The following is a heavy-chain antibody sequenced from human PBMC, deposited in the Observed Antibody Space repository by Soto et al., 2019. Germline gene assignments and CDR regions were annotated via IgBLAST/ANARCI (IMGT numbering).Heavy chain of an antibody. Sequence: SVKVSCTASGVTFNRQDMRWVRQAPGQGLEWMGGIIPMFGTPHYAEKFQDRVTITADESTGTAYLELSSLTSEDTAVYYCATSEGRNGAVPDSINIWGQGTLVTVSS. J-gene: IGHJ4*02. CDR3: ATSEGRNGAVPDSINI. CDR2: IIPMFGTP. D-gene: IGHD2-8*01. CDR1: GVTFNRQD. V-gene: IGHV1-69*13.